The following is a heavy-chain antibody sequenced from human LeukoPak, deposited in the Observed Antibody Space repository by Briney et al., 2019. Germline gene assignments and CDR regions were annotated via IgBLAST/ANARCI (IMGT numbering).Heavy chain of an antibody. V-gene: IGHV1-69*13. CDR3: ARAHYGDYGGHYYYYYMDV. CDR1: GGTFSSYA. J-gene: IGHJ6*03. D-gene: IGHD4-17*01. Sequence: ASVKVSCKASGGTFSSYAISWVRQAPGQGLEWMGGIIPIFGTANYAQKFQGRVTITADESTSTAYMELSSLRSEDKAVYYCARAHYGDYGGHYYYYYMDVWGKGTTATISS. CDR2: IIPIFGTA.